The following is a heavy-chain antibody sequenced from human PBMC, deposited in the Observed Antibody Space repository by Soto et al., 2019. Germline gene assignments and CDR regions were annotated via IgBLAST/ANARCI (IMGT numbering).Heavy chain of an antibody. D-gene: IGHD2-2*02. V-gene: IGHV3-23*01. Sequence: GGSLRLSCAASEFTFSIFAMSWVRQAPGKGLEWVSTISGSGGSTYYADSVKGRFTISRDRSKNTLFLQMNSLRAEDTAVYFCARVLCSSSSCYRRGFDFWGQGTLVTVSS. J-gene: IGHJ4*02. CDR3: ARVLCSSSSCYRRGFDF. CDR2: ISGSGGST. CDR1: EFTFSIFA.